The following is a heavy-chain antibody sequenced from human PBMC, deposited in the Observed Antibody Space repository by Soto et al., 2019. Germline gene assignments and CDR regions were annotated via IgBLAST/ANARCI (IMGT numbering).Heavy chain of an antibody. J-gene: IGHJ5*02. D-gene: IGHD5-12*01. CDR3: SREDRPSRSGYGP. CDR2: INGDGSST. Sequence: PVGSLRLSCAASGFTFSNSNYWMHWVRQGPGKGLVWVSRINGDGSSTKYADSVKGRFTISIDNTKNTLYLQMNSLTVEDTAVYYCSREDRPSRSGYGPWGQGTVVTVSS. CDR1: GFTFSNSNYW. V-gene: IGHV3-74*01.